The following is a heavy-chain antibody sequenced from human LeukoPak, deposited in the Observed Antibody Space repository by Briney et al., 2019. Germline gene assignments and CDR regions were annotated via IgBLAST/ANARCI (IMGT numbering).Heavy chain of an antibody. Sequence: PGGSLRLSCAASGFTLSTYAMSWLRQTPGKGLEWVAATSSSDAGTYHADSVRGRFTISRDNSKNTLYLQMNSLRAEDAAVYFCAKAPVTSCRGAYCYPFDSWGQGTLVTVSS. V-gene: IGHV3-23*01. CDR3: AKAPVTSCRGAYCYPFDS. J-gene: IGHJ4*02. CDR2: TSSSDAGT. D-gene: IGHD2-21*01. CDR1: GFTLSTYA.